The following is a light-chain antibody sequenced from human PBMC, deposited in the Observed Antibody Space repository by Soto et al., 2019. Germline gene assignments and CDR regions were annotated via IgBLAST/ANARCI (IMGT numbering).Light chain of an antibody. V-gene: IGKV1-5*01. CDR2: GAS. J-gene: IGKJ1*01. CDR3: QQYNCVWT. CDR1: QTSSTF. Sequence: DIQLTQSPSTLSASVGDRVAITCRASQTSSTFLAWYQQKPGKAPHLLIYGASSLQSGVPSRFSGSGSGTEFSLSISSLQPDDLGTYYCQQYNCVWTDGQGTKVDLK.